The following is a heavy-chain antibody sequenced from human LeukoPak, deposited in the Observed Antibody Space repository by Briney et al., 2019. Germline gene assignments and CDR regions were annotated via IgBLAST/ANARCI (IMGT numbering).Heavy chain of an antibody. D-gene: IGHD3-22*01. CDR2: IIPIFATA. Sequence: SVKVSCKASGGSFSSYAISWVRQAPGQGLEWMGGIIPIFATAKYAQKFQGRVAITVDESTSTAYMELSSLRSEDTAVYYCARAPGTYSHHSSDYSEGGGVDYWGQGTLVTVSS. CDR1: GGSFSSYA. V-gene: IGHV1-69*13. J-gene: IGHJ4*02. CDR3: ARAPGTYSHHSSDYSEGGGVDY.